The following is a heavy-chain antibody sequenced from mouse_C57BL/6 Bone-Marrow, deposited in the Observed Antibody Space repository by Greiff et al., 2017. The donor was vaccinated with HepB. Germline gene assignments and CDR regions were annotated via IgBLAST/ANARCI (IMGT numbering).Heavy chain of an antibody. CDR1: GYTFTDYY. J-gene: IGHJ4*01. CDR2: INTNNGGT. Sequence: EVQLQQSGPELVKPGASVKISCKASGYTFTDYYMNWVKQSHGKSLEWIGDINTNNGGTSYNQKFKGKATFTVDKSSSTAYMELRSLTSEDSAVYYCARSRITTGYAMDYWGQGTSVTVSS. CDR3: ARSRITTGYAMDY. V-gene: IGHV1-26*01. D-gene: IGHD1-1*01.